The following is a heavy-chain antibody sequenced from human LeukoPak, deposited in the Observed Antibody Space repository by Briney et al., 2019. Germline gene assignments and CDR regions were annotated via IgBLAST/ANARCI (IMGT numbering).Heavy chain of an antibody. CDR1: GFTFSSYS. V-gene: IGHV3-21*01. J-gene: IGHJ3*02. D-gene: IGHD3-16*01. Sequence: RVGSLRLSCAASGFTFSSYSMNLVCQAPGKGLEWVSSISSSSSYIYYADSVKGRFTISRDNAKNSLYLQMNSLRAEDTAVYYCARDFNYGAFDIWGQGTMVTVSS. CDR2: ISSSSSYI. CDR3: ARDFNYGAFDI.